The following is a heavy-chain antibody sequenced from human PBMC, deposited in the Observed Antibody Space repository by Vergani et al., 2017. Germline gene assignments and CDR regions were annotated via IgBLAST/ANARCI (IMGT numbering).Heavy chain of an antibody. Sequence: VQLVESGGGLVQPGGSPRLSCAASGFTFSSYSMNWVRQAPGKGLEWVSSISSSSSYIYYADSVKGRFTISRDNAKNSLYLQMNSLRAEDTAVYYCARDSGYTYGYPNFDYWGQGTLVTVSS. D-gene: IGHD5-18*01. J-gene: IGHJ4*02. CDR2: ISSSSSYI. V-gene: IGHV3-21*04. CDR3: ARDSGYTYGYPNFDY. CDR1: GFTFSSYS.